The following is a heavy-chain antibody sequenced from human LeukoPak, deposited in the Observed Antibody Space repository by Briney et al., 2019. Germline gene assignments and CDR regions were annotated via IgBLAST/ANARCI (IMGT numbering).Heavy chain of an antibody. CDR3: AKDRDAYRVFDY. D-gene: IGHD5-24*01. CDR2: ISSSSSYI. CDR1: GFTFSSYS. J-gene: IGHJ4*02. V-gene: IGHV3-21*01. Sequence: PGGSLRLSCAASGFTFSSYSMNWVRQAPGKGLEWVSSISSSSSYIYYADSVKGRFTISRDNAKNSLYLQMNSLRAEDTAVYYCAKDRDAYRVFDYWGQGTLVTVSS.